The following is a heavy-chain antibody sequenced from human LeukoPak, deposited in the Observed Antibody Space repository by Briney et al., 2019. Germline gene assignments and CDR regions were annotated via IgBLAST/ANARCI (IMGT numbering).Heavy chain of an antibody. CDR3: ARWLQEYYFDY. CDR1: GFDFRTYE. D-gene: IGHD5-12*01. J-gene: IGHJ4*02. V-gene: IGHV3-48*03. CDR2: ISPSGSEV. Sequence: GGSLRLSCAASGFDFRTYEMNWVRQAPGKGLEWVSYISPSGSEVKYADSVKGRFSISRDNAKNSLYLQMNSLRAEDTALYYCARWLQEYYFDYWGQGTLVTVSS.